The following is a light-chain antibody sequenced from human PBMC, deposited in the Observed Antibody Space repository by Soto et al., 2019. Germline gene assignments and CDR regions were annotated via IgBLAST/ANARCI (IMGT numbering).Light chain of an antibody. CDR1: SSNIGSNY. V-gene: IGLV1-47*03. CDR3: ASWDDSLSGPV. J-gene: IGLJ7*01. CDR2: RNN. Sequence: QSVLTQPPSASGTPGQRVTISCSGSSSNIGSNYVYWYQQLPGTAPKLLIYRNNQRPSGVPDRFSGSKSGTSASLAISGLWSEDEADYYCASWDDSLSGPVFGGGTQLTVL.